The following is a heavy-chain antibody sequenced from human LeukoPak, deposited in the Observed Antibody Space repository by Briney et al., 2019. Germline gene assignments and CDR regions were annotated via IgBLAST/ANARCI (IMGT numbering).Heavy chain of an antibody. CDR2: ISYDGVHK. J-gene: IGHJ4*02. D-gene: IGHD3-10*01. CDR1: GFTFSNYA. V-gene: IGHV3-30-3*01. Sequence: PGGSLRLSCAASGFTFSNYAMHWVRQAPGKGLEWVAVISYDGVHKNYADSVKGRFTISRDNSKNTLYLQMNSLRAEDTAVYYCAKDAPSGFPTWYFDYWGQGTLVTVSS. CDR3: AKDAPSGFPTWYFDY.